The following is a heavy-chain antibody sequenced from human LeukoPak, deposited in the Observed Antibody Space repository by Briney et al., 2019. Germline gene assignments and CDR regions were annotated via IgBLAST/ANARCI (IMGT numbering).Heavy chain of an antibody. CDR3: AKYYGSDVASVDV. CDR1: GFTVSSNY. CDR2: IYSGGST. Sequence: PGGSLRLSCAASGFTVSSNYMSWVRQAPGKGLEWVSVIYSGGSTYYADSVKGRFTISRDNSKNTLYLQMNSLRAEDTAVYYCAKYYGSDVASVDVWGQGTTVTVSS. J-gene: IGHJ6*02. V-gene: IGHV3-53*05. D-gene: IGHD3-10*01.